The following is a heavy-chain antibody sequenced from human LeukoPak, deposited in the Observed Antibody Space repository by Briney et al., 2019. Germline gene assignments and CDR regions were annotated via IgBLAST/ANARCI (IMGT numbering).Heavy chain of an antibody. CDR1: GGSISGYY. CDR2: INHTGST. D-gene: IGHD1-1*01. V-gene: IGHV4-34*01. CDR3: ARRGNWNEVPPRNWFDP. J-gene: IGHJ5*02. Sequence: SETLSLTCAVYGGSISGYYWNWIRQPPGKGLEWIGEINHTGSTNYNPSLKSRVTMSSDTSKNQFSLKLSSVTAADTAVYYCARRGNWNEVPPRNWFDPWGQGTLVTVSS.